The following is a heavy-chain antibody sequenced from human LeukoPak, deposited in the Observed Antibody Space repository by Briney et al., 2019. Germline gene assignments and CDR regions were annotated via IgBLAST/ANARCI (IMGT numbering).Heavy chain of an antibody. J-gene: IGHJ4*02. CDR1: GFTFSNFW. V-gene: IGHV3-74*01. D-gene: IGHD4-11*01. CDR3: VRDNYNVLDY. CDR2: INSDGNSG. Sequence: GGSLRLSCAASGFTFSNFWMNWVRQTPGKGLVWVSHINSDGNSGNYADSVRGRFTISRDNAKNTVYLQMDSLRAEDTAAYYCVRDNYNVLDYWGQGTLVTVS.